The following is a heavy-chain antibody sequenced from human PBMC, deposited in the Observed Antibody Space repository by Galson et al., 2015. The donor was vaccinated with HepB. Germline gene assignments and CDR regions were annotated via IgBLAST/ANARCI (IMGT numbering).Heavy chain of an antibody. Sequence: SVKVSCKASGYSFTSYDINWVRQATGQGLEWMGWMNPNSGSTVYAQQFQGRVTMTRDTSVGTTYIELSSLRSEDTAVYYCAKRPGIAAADGYYYYYMDAWGMGTTVTVSS. D-gene: IGHD6-13*01. CDR2: MNPNSGST. CDR1: GYSFTSYD. V-gene: IGHV1-8*01. J-gene: IGHJ6*03. CDR3: AKRPGIAAADGYYYYYMDA.